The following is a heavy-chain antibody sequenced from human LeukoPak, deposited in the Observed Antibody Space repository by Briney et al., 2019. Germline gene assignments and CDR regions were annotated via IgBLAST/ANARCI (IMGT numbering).Heavy chain of an antibody. V-gene: IGHV5-51*01. J-gene: IGHJ6*03. Sequence: GESLKISCKGSGYSFTSYWIGWVRQMPGKGLEWMGIIYPGDSDTRYSPSFQGQVTISADKSISTAYLQWSSLKASDTAMHYCARHVGYCSSTSCYPHYYYYMDVWGKGTTVTVSS. D-gene: IGHD2-2*01. CDR1: GYSFTSYW. CDR2: IYPGDSDT. CDR3: ARHVGYCSSTSCYPHYYYYMDV.